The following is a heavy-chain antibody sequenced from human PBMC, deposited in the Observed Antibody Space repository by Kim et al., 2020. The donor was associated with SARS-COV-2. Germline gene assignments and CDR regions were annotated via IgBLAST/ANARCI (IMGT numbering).Heavy chain of an antibody. CDR1: GGSISSYY. D-gene: IGHD1-20*01. V-gene: IGHV4-59*01. CDR2: IYYSGST. Sequence: SETLSLTCTVSGGSISSYYWSWIRQPPGQGLEWIGYIYYSGSTNYNPSLKSRVTISVDTSKNQFSLKLSSVTAADTAVYYCARGGLEGYNWDHPYYYYYMDVWGKGTTVTVSS. J-gene: IGHJ6*03. CDR3: ARGGLEGYNWDHPYYYYYMDV.